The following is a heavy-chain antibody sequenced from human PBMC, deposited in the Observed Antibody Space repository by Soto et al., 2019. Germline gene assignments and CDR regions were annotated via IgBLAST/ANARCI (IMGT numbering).Heavy chain of an antibody. Sequence: GVLRLSCAASGFTFSSYWMHWVRQAPGKGLVWVSRINSDGSSTSYADSVKGRFTISRDNAKNTLYLQMNSLRAEDTAVYYCAREWYYYDSSGPNPYYYYYGTDVWGQGTTVTVSS. V-gene: IGHV3-74*01. CDR1: GFTFSSYW. CDR2: INSDGSST. D-gene: IGHD3-22*01. CDR3: AREWYYYDSSGPNPYYYYYGTDV. J-gene: IGHJ6*02.